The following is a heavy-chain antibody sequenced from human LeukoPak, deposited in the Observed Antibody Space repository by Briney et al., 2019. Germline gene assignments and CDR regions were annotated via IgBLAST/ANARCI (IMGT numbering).Heavy chain of an antibody. CDR2: INPNSGGT. CDR3: ARGYDFWSGYSEGGY. J-gene: IGHJ4*02. V-gene: IGHV1-2*02. Sequence: ASVKVSCKASGYTFTGYYMHWVRQAPGQGLEWMGWINPNSGGTNYAQKFQGRVTMTRDTSISTAYMELSRLRSDDTAVYYCARGYDFWSGYSEGGYWGQRTLVTVSS. CDR1: GYTFTGYY. D-gene: IGHD3-3*01.